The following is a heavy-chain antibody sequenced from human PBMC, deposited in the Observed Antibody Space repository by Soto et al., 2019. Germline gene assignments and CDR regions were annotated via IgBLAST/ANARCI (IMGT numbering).Heavy chain of an antibody. Sequence: GPLRLSCSASGLNFNSDYMNWVRQTPGKGLEWVASIYSGETTYYADSVRGRFTISSDKSKNTLYFQLSSLRIEDTAAYYCTRDGRGLGRLSLFEYWGQGVLVTVSS. V-gene: IGHV3-53*01. CDR1: GLNFNSDY. CDR3: TRDGRGLGRLSLFEY. CDR2: IYSGETT. D-gene: IGHD2-21*02. J-gene: IGHJ4*02.